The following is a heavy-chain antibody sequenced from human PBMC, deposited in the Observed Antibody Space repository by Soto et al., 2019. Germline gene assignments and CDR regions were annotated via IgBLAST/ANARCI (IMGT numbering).Heavy chain of an antibody. D-gene: IGHD2-15*01. V-gene: IGHV4-31*03. CDR2: IYYSGST. Sequence: SETLSLTCTVSGGSISSGGYYWSWIRQHPGKGLEWIGYIYYSGSTYYNTSLKSRVTISVDTSKNQFSLKLSSVTAADTAVYYCARHGGNYYYYGMDVWGQGTTVTVSS. CDR1: GGSISSGGYY. CDR3: ARHGGNYYYYGMDV. J-gene: IGHJ6*02.